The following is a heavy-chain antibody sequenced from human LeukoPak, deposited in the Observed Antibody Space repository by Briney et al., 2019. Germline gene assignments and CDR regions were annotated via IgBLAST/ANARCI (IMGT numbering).Heavy chain of an antibody. V-gene: IGHV3-21*01. CDR2: ISSSSSHI. CDR3: GSMPVGGDDSWGDF. D-gene: IGHD3-16*01. J-gene: IGHJ3*01. CDR1: GFTFSSYS. Sequence: RPGGSLRLSCAASGFTFSSYSMSWVRPAPGKGLEWVSSISSSSSHIYYADSVKGRFTISRDNAKNSLYLQMNSLRAEDTAVYCGGSMPVGGDDSWGDFWGQGTMVTVSS.